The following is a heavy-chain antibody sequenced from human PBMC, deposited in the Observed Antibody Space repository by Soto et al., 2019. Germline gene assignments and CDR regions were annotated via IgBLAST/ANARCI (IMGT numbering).Heavy chain of an antibody. CDR3: ARDDSSGSSH. CDR1: GGSISSYY. V-gene: IGHV4-59*01. D-gene: IGHD3-22*01. CDR2: IYYSGST. J-gene: IGHJ4*02. Sequence: QVQLQESGPGLVKPSETLSLTCTVSGGSISSYYWSWIRQPPGKGLEWIGYIYYSGSTNYNPSLKSRVTISVDTSTNQYSLKLSSVNAADTAVYYWARDDSSGSSHWGQGTLVTVSS.